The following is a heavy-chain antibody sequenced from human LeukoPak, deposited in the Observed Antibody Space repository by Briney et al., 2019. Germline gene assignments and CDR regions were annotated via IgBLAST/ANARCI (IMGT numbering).Heavy chain of an antibody. CDR3: ARGKNYGGNSRPAAAAKDAFDI. CDR1: GYTFTSYY. J-gene: IGHJ3*02. Sequence: ASVKVSCKASGYTFTSYYMHWVRQAPGQGLEWMGIINPSGGSTSYAQKFQGRVTMTRDMSTSTVYMELSSLRSEDTAVYYCARGKNYGGNSRPAAAAKDAFDIWGQGTMVTVSS. V-gene: IGHV1-46*01. D-gene: IGHD4-23*01. CDR2: INPSGGST.